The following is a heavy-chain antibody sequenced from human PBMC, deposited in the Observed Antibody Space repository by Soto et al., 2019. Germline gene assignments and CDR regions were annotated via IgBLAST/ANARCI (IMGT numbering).Heavy chain of an antibody. V-gene: IGHV1-69*13. D-gene: IGHD2-21*02. CDR1: GGTFSSYA. CDR3: ARRARAYCGGDCYYFDY. Sequence: SVKVSCKASGGTFSSYAISWVRQAAGRGLEWMGGIIPIFGTANYAQKFQGRVTITADESTSTAYMELSSLRSEDTAVYYCARRARAYCGGDCYYFDYWGQGTLVTVSS. CDR2: IIPIFGTA. J-gene: IGHJ4*02.